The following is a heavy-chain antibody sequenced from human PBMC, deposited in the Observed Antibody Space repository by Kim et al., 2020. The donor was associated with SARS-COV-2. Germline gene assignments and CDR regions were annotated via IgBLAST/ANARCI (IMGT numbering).Heavy chain of an antibody. CDR2: IYYSGST. J-gene: IGHJ4*02. V-gene: IGHV4-59*01. CDR3: ARGDSSGWYGAWYFDY. Sequence: SETLSLTCTVSGGSISSYYWSWIWQPPGKGLEWIGYIYYSGSTNYNPSLKSRVTISVDTSKNQFSLKLSSVTAADTAVYYCARGDSSGWYGAWYFDYWGQGTLVTVSS. D-gene: IGHD6-19*01. CDR1: GGSISSYY.